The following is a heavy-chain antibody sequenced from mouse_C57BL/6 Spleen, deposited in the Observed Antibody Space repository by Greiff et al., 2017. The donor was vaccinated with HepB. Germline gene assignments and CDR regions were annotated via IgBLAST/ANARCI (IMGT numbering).Heavy chain of an antibody. CDR2: INSDGSST. D-gene: IGHD1-1*01. Sequence: EVHLVESEGGLVQPGTSMKLSCTASGFTFTDYYMAWVRQVPEKGLEWVANINSDGSSTYYLDSLKSRFIISRDNAKNMLYLQMSSLKSEDTATYYGAREDYGSSLDDWGQGTTLTVSS. J-gene: IGHJ2*01. CDR1: GFTFTDYY. CDR3: AREDYGSSLDD. V-gene: IGHV5-16*01.